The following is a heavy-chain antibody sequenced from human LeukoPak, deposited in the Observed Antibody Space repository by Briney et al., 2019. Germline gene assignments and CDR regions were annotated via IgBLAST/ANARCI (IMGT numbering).Heavy chain of an antibody. D-gene: IGHD1-26*01. V-gene: IGHV4-34*01. Sequence: SETLSLTCAVYGGAFSGYYWSWIRQPPGKGLEWIGEINHSGSTNYNPSLKSRVTISVDTSKNQFSLKLSSVTAADTAVYYCARVNKGGATLGLDHWGQGTLVTVSS. CDR2: INHSGST. CDR1: GGAFSGYY. J-gene: IGHJ4*02. CDR3: ARVNKGGATLGLDH.